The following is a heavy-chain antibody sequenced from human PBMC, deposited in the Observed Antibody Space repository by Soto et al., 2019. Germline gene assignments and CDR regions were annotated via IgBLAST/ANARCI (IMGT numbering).Heavy chain of an antibody. CDR2: IYYSGRT. Sequence: QVQLQESGPGLVKPSQTLSLTCTVSGGSISSGGYYWSWIRQHPGKGLEWIGYIYYSGRTYHNPSLTSRVTVSVDTSKNQFSLKLSSVPAADTAVYYCAIVCGGDSHYGIDAWGQGTTVTVSS. CDR1: GGSISSGGYY. V-gene: IGHV4-31*03. CDR3: AIVCGGDSHYGIDA. J-gene: IGHJ6*02. D-gene: IGHD2-21*02.